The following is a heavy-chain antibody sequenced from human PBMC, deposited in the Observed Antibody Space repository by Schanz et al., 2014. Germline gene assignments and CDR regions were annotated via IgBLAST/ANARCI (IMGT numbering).Heavy chain of an antibody. CDR2: MSADNGNT. J-gene: IGHJ5*02. CDR3: ARDGNQPLDA. CDR1: GYTFTNYV. V-gene: IGHV1-18*01. Sequence: QVHLVQSGVEVKKPGASVKVSCKASGYTFTNYVISWVRQAPGQGLEWLGWMSADNGNTNYAKKLQGRLTLTRDTSTNTAYMDLRSLRSDDTAVYYCARDGNQPLDAWGQGTLVTVSS. D-gene: IGHD2-2*01.